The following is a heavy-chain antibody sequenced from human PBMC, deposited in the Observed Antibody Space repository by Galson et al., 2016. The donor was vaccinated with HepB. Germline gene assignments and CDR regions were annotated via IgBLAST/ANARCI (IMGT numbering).Heavy chain of an antibody. CDR3: ARGKRPRQWLITKWFDP. CDR1: GGSLSNNF. V-gene: IGHV4-34*01. J-gene: IGHJ5*02. CDR2: IHHTGDT. Sequence: SETLSLTCSVYGGSLSNNFWSWLRQPPGKGLEWIGEIHHTGDTSHNSSLKSRVTMSVDTSKNQFSRKLNSVTAADTAVYYCARGKRPRQWLITKWFDPWGQGTPVTVSA. D-gene: IGHD6-19*01.